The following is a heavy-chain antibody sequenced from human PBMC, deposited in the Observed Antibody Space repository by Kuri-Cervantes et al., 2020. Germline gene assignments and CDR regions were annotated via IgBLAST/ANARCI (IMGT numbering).Heavy chain of an antibody. V-gene: IGHV1-18*01. D-gene: IGHD3-10*01. CDR2: ISAYNGNT. J-gene: IGHJ5*02. CDR3: ARGRITMVQDQYWFDP. Sequence: ASVKVSCKASGYTFTSYGISWVRQAPGQGLEWMGWISAYNGNTNYARKLQGRVTMTTDTSTSTAYMELRSLRSEDTAVYYCARGRITMVQDQYWFDPWGQGTLVTVSS. CDR1: GYTFTSYG.